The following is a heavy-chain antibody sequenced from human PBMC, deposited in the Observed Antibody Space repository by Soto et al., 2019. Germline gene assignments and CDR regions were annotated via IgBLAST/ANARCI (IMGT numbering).Heavy chain of an antibody. CDR3: TRGPRVSSTGTGAH. D-gene: IGHD1-1*01. CDR2: ISDDGSTT. Sequence: GGSLRLSCEVSGFTFSAYWMHWVRQVPGKGLIWVSRISDDGSTTTYADSVKGRFTLSRDNAKNTLYLQMNSLRADDTGLYYCTRGPRVSSTGTGAHWGQGTLVTVSS. J-gene: IGHJ4*02. CDR1: GFTFSAYW. V-gene: IGHV3-74*01.